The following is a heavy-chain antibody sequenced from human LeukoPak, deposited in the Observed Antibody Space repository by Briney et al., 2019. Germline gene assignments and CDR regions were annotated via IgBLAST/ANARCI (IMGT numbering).Heavy chain of an antibody. CDR2: IHPGDSDT. J-gene: IGHJ6*02. V-gene: IGHV5-51*01. CDR3: ARVLSAFYGMDV. CDR1: GSIFTSYW. D-gene: IGHD3-16*01. Sequence: GESLQISCEGSGSIFTSYWIGWVRQLPGKGLEWMGIIHPGDSDTRYSPSFQGQVTISADKSIRTAYLQWSSLRASDTAMYYCARVLSAFYGMDVWGQGTTVTVSS.